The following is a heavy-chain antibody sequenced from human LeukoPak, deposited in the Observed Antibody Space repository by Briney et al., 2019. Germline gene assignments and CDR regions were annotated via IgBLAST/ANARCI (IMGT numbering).Heavy chain of an antibody. CDR1: GGSFSGYY. D-gene: IGHD6-13*01. CDR3: AIGVRWQQLT. V-gene: IGHV4-34*01. CDR2: INHSGST. Sequence: PSETLSLTCAVYGGSFSGYYWSWIRQPPGKGLEWIGEINHSGSTNYNPSLKSRVTISVDTSKNQFSLKLSSVTTADTAVYYCAIGVRWQQLTWGQGTTVTVSS. J-gene: IGHJ6*02.